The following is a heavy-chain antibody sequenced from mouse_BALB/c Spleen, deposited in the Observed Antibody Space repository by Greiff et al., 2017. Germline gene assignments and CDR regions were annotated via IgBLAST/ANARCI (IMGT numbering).Heavy chain of an antibody. V-gene: IGHV1-22*01. Sequence: EVQLQESGPELVKPGASVKMSCKASGYTFTEYTMHWVKQSHGKSLEWIGGINPNNGGTSYNQKFTGKATLTVDKSSSTAYMELRSLTSEDSAVYYCASDSSGYKFAYWGQGTLVTVSA. CDR3: ASDSSGYKFAY. D-gene: IGHD3-2*01. CDR2: INPNNGGT. J-gene: IGHJ3*01. CDR1: GYTFTEYT.